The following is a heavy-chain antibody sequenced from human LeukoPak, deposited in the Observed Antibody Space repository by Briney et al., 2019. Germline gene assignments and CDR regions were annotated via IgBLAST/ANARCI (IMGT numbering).Heavy chain of an antibody. J-gene: IGHJ4*02. CDR2: ISSSGGST. CDR3: ARDPGSGLLFDY. Sequence: GGSLRLSCAASGFSFSSYAMSWVRQAPGKGLEWVSAISSSGGSTYYADSVKGRFTISRDKSKNTLDLQMNSLRGEDTAVYYCARDPGSGLLFDYWGQGTLVTVSS. V-gene: IGHV3-23*01. D-gene: IGHD3-10*01. CDR1: GFSFSSYA.